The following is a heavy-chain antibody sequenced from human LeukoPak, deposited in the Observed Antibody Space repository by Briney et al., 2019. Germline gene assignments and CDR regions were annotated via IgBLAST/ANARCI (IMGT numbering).Heavy chain of an antibody. CDR1: GYTFTDYH. D-gene: IGHD6-13*01. Sequence: ASVKVSCKPSGYTFTDYHMNWVRQAPGQGLEWMGIISPRGDVTTYAQKFQGRVTMTSDTSTNTVYLELTSLRSEDTAVYYCARSGLYSSSWYGIGYWGQGTLVTVSS. CDR2: ISPRGDVT. V-gene: IGHV1-46*01. J-gene: IGHJ4*02. CDR3: ARSGLYSSSWYGIGY.